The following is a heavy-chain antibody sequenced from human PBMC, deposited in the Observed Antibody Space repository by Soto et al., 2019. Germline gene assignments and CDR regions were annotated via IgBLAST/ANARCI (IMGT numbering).Heavy chain of an antibody. Sequence: SETLSLTCTVSGRSISSYYWSWIRQPPGKGLEWIGYIYYSGSTNYNPSLKSRVTISVDTSKNQFSLKLSSVTAADTAVYYCAHRSSADYYYYYYMDVWGKGTTVTVSS. J-gene: IGHJ6*03. CDR2: IYYSGST. D-gene: IGHD1-26*01. CDR3: AHRSSADYYYYYYMDV. V-gene: IGHV4-59*08. CDR1: GRSISSYY.